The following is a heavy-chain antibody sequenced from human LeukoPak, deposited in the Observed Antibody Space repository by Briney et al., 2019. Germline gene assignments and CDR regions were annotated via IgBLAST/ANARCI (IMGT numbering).Heavy chain of an antibody. D-gene: IGHD3-22*01. V-gene: IGHV1-18*01. J-gene: IGHJ4*02. Sequence: ASVKVSCKASGYTFTSYGISWVRQAPGQGLEWMGWISAYNGNTNYAQKLQGRVTMTTDTSTSTAYMELRSLRSDDTAVYYCAISSYYYDSSGYSNWGQGTLVTVSS. CDR1: GYTFTSYG. CDR3: AISSYYYDSSGYSN. CDR2: ISAYNGNT.